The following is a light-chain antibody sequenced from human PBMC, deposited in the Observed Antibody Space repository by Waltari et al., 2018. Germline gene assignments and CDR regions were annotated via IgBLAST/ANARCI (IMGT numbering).Light chain of an antibody. CDR2: WAS. J-gene: IGKJ4*01. Sequence: DIVMTQSPDSLAVSLGERATSNCKSSQSVLYSSDNRNYLAWYKQKPGQPPNLLIYWASTRASGVPDRFSGSGSGTDFTLTISSLQAEDVAVYYCQQYYITPLSFGGGTKVEIK. CDR1: QSVLYSSDNRNY. V-gene: IGKV4-1*01. CDR3: QQYYITPLS.